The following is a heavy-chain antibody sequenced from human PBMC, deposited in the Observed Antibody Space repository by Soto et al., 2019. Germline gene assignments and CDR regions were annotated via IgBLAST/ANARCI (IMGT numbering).Heavy chain of an antibody. CDR3: ARVATNYYDSSGYYQGAFDI. V-gene: IGHV5-10-1*01. Sequence: GESLKISCKGSGYSFTSYWISWVRQMPGKGLEWMGRIDPSDSYTNYSPSFQGHVTISADKSISTAYLQWSSLKASDTAMYYCARVATNYYDSSGYYQGAFDIWAQGTMVTVSS. CDR1: GYSFTSYW. CDR2: IDPSDSYT. D-gene: IGHD3-22*01. J-gene: IGHJ3*02.